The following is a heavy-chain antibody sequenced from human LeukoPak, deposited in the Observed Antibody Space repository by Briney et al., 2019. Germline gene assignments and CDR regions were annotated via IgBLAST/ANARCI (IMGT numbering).Heavy chain of an antibody. V-gene: IGHV1-46*01. CDR3: ARDRERWLQTLDAFDI. J-gene: IGHJ3*02. CDR2: INPSGGST. CDR1: GYTFTSYY. Sequence: ASVKVSCKASGYTFTSYYMHWVRQATGQGLEWMGIINPSGGSTSYAQKFQGRVTMTRDTSTSTVYMELSSLRSEDTAVYYCARDRERWLQTLDAFDIWGQGTMVTVSS. D-gene: IGHD5-24*01.